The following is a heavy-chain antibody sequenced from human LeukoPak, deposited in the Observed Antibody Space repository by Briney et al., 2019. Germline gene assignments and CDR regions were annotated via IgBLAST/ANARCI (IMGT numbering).Heavy chain of an antibody. J-gene: IGHJ4*02. Sequence: AGRSLRLSCAASGFTFSSYAMHWVRQAPGKGLEWVAVISYDGSNKYYADSVKGRFTISRDNSKNTLYLQMNSLRAEDTAVYYCARELELRRGYFDYWGQGTLVTVSS. CDR1: GFTFSSYA. V-gene: IGHV3-30-3*01. D-gene: IGHD1-7*01. CDR2: ISYDGSNK. CDR3: ARELELRRGYFDY.